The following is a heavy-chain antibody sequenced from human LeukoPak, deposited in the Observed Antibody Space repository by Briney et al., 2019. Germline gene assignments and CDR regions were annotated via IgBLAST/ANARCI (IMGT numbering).Heavy chain of an antibody. CDR2: IYYSGST. Sequence: SPTLSPTWTVSAASISSYCSGWVRLPPGEGLEWIGYIYYSGSTNYNPSLKTRVTISVEMSRNQFSLKLSSLTAADTAVYYCARGTYYDFWSGYYTPHWSDPWGQGTLVTVSS. D-gene: IGHD3-3*01. J-gene: IGHJ5*02. CDR1: AASISSYC. V-gene: IGHV4-59*08. CDR3: ARGTYYDFWSGYYTPHWSDP.